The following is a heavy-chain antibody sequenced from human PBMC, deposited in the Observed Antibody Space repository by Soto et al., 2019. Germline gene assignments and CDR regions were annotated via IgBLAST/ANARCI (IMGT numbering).Heavy chain of an antibody. Sequence: SETLSLTCAVYGGSFSGYYWSWIRQPPGKGLEWIGEINHSGSTNYNPSLKSRVTISVDTSKNQFSLHLYSVTPEDTAVYYCTGITWFRGMDVWGQGTPVTVSS. J-gene: IGHJ6*02. D-gene: IGHD3-10*01. CDR2: INHSGST. V-gene: IGHV4-34*01. CDR1: GGSFSGYY. CDR3: TGITWFRGMDV.